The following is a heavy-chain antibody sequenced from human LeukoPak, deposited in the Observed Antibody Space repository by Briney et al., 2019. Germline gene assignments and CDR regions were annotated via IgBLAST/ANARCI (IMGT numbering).Heavy chain of an antibody. CDR1: GFTFSRYW. V-gene: IGHV3-7*01. CDR3: ARDASRGFDT. CDR2: IKDDGRQK. Sequence: GGSLRLSCAPSGFTFSRYWMTWVRQPPGKGLEWAASIKDDGRQKYYLDSVKGRFSVSRDNAKNSVYLQMDSLRAEDTALYYCARDASRGFDTWGQGTLVTVSS. J-gene: IGHJ4*02. D-gene: IGHD5-24*01.